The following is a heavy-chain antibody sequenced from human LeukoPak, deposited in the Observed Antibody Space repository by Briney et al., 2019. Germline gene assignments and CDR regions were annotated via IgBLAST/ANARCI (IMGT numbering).Heavy chain of an antibody. CDR2: INHSGST. V-gene: IGHV4-34*01. CDR1: GGSFSGYY. D-gene: IGHD3-10*01. CDR3: ASRRRITMVRGALPFDY. Sequence: SETLSLTCTVYGGSFSGYYWSWIRQPPGKGLEWIGEINHSGSTNYNPFLKSRVTISVDTSKNQFSLKLSSVTAADTAVYYCASRRRITMVRGALPFDYWGQGTLVTVSS. J-gene: IGHJ4*02.